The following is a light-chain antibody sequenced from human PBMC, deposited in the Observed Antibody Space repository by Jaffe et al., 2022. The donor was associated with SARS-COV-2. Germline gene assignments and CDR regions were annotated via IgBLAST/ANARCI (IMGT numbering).Light chain of an antibody. CDR1: SSDVGGYDF. Sequence: QSALTQPASVSGSPGQSITISCTGTSSDVGGYDFVSWYQQHPGKAPKLMIYDVRNRPSGVSNRFSGSKSDNTASLTISGLQAEDEAIYYCSSYTSSNTLVFGGGTKVTVL. CDR3: SSYTSSNTLV. CDR2: DVR. V-gene: IGLV2-14*01. J-gene: IGLJ2*01.